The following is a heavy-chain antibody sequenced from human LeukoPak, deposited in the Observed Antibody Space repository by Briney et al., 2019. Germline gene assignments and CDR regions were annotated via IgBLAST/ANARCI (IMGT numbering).Heavy chain of an antibody. J-gene: IGHJ3*02. Sequence: SVKVSCKASGGTFSSYAISWVRQAPGQGLEWMGRIIPILGIANYAQKFQGRVTITADKSTSTAYMELSRLRSDDTAVYYCAREGTTVTTLSAFDIWGQGTMVTVSS. CDR2: IIPILGIA. CDR3: AREGTTVTTLSAFDI. CDR1: GGTFSSYA. D-gene: IGHD4-17*01. V-gene: IGHV1-69*04.